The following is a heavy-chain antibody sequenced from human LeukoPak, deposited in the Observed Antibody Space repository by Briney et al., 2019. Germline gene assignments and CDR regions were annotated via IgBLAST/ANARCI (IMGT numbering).Heavy chain of an antibody. Sequence: GGSLRLSCAASGFTFSDYGMHWVRQAPGKGLEWVAFIRNDGSNEYYPDSVKGRFAISRDNSRNTLYLQMNSLRPEDTAVYYCAKGGSASHNWFDPWGQGTLVTVSS. CDR3: AKGGSASHNWFDP. CDR2: IRNDGSNE. CDR1: GFTFSDYG. J-gene: IGHJ5*02. V-gene: IGHV3-30*02. D-gene: IGHD2-15*01.